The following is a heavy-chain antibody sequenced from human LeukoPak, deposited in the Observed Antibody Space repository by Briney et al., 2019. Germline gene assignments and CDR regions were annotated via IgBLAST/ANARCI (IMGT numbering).Heavy chain of an antibody. V-gene: IGHV3-23*01. CDR1: GFTFSRCA. CDR3: AKVMEQRLYFYYYDMDV. CDR2: ISASGGST. D-gene: IGHD1-26*01. Sequence: GGSLRLSCAASGFTFSRCAMTWVRQAPGKGLEWVSAISASGGSTDCADSGKGRFTISRDNSKNTLYLQMNSLRAEDTGVYYCAKVMEQRLYFYYYDMDVWGQGTMVIVSS. J-gene: IGHJ6*02.